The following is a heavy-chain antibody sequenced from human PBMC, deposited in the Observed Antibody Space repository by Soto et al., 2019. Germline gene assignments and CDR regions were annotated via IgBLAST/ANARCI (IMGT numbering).Heavy chain of an antibody. CDR2: IYYSGST. D-gene: IGHD3-16*02. J-gene: IGHJ6*02. Sequence: PSETLSLTCTVSGGSISSGDYYWSWIRQPPGKGLEWIGYIYYSGSTYYNPSLKSRVTISVDTSKNQFSLKLSSVTAADTAVYYCARSLPRNYGMDVWGQGTTVTVYS. CDR3: ARSLPRNYGMDV. CDR1: GGSISSGDYY. V-gene: IGHV4-30-4*01.